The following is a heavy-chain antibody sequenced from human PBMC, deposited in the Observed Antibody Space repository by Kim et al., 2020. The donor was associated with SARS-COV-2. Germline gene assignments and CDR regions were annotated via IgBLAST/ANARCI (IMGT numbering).Heavy chain of an antibody. Sequence: GGSLRLSCAASGFTFSSYEMNWVRQAPGKGLEWVSYISSSGSTIYYADSVKGRFTISRDNAKNSLYLQMNSLRAEDTAVYYCARVFPRSTIFGVARYYFDYWAQGTLVTV. CDR3: ARVFPRSTIFGVARYYFDY. CDR1: GFTFSSYE. D-gene: IGHD3-3*01. J-gene: IGHJ4*02. CDR2: ISSSGSTI. V-gene: IGHV3-48*03.